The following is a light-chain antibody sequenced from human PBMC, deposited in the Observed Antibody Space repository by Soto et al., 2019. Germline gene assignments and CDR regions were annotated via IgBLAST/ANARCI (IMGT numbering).Light chain of an antibody. V-gene: IGKV4-1*01. CDR1: QTVVYSTSSQSY. J-gene: IGKJ2*01. CDR2: WAS. Sequence: DIVLTQSPDSLAVSLGERAAINCKSSQTVVYSTSSQSYLAWYQQKPGQPPKLLIYWASTRESGVPDRFIGSGSGTDFTLTINNLQAEDEAVYYCQQYYDTPYTFGQGTKLVMK. CDR3: QQYYDTPYT.